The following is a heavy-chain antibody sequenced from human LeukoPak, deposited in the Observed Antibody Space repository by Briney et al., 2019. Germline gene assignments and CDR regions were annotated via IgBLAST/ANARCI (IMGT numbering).Heavy chain of an antibody. Sequence: SETLPLTCAVSGGSISSSNWWSWVRQPPGKGLEWIGEIYHSGSTNYNPSLKSRVTISVDKSKNQFSLKLSSVTAADTAVCYCARVRLRLGYYFDYWGQGTLVTVPS. V-gene: IGHV4-4*02. D-gene: IGHD6-25*01. CDR2: IYHSGST. J-gene: IGHJ4*02. CDR1: GGSISSSNW. CDR3: ARVRLRLGYYFDY.